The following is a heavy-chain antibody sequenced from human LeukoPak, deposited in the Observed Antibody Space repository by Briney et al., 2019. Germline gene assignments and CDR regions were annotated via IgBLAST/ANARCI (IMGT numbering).Heavy chain of an antibody. J-gene: IGHJ4*02. CDR2: INPNSGGT. D-gene: IGHD3-22*01. Sequence: ASVKVSCKASGYTFIGYYIHWVRQAPGQGLEWMGWINPNSGGTNYAQKLQGRVTMTTDTSTSTAYMELRNLRSDDTAVYYCARSSGYYYPFDYWGQGTLVTVSS. CDR1: GYTFIGYY. V-gene: IGHV1-2*02. CDR3: ARSSGYYYPFDY.